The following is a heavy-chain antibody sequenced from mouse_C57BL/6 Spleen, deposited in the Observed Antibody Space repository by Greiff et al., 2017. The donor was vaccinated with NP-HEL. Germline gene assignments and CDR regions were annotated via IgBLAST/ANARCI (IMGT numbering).Heavy chain of an antibody. D-gene: IGHD1-1*01. V-gene: IGHV2-6-1*01. CDR1: GFSLTSYG. Sequence: QVQLKQSGPGLVAPSQSLSITCTVSGFSLTSYGVHWVRQPPGKGLEWLVVIWSDGSTTYNVALKSRLSISKDNSKSQVFLKMNSLQSDDTAMYYCARHEYYGSKDYAMDYWGQGTSVTVSS. CDR2: IWSDGST. CDR3: ARHEYYGSKDYAMDY. J-gene: IGHJ4*01.